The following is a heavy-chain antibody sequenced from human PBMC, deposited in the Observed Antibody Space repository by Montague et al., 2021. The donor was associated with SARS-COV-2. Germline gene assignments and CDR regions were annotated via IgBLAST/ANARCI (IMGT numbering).Heavy chain of an antibody. Sequence: PALVKPTQTLTLTCTFSGFSLNTAGVGVGWIRQPPGKALEWLALIHWDDDDFYSPSLKSRLTITKDTSKKQVVLIMTNMDPVDTATYYCAHSQTKYSGSYSGAFDVWGQGKMFTASS. CDR1: GFSLNTAGVG. CDR3: AHSQTKYSGSYSGAFDV. D-gene: IGHD1-26*01. V-gene: IGHV2-5*02. J-gene: IGHJ3*01. CDR2: IHWDDDD.